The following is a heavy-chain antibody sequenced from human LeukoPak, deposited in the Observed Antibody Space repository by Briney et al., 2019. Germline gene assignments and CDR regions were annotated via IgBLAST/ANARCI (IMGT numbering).Heavy chain of an antibody. CDR2: IWYDGSFI. V-gene: IGHV3-33*06. Sequence: PGGSLRLSCAASGFNFMNFGMHWVRQAPGKGLDWVAVIWYDGSFIYYADSVRGRLIISRDNAKNTLYLQMNSVRAEDTAIYYCAKVVQYTASTGTGLASWGQGTLVTVSS. CDR3: AKVVQYTASTGTGLAS. J-gene: IGHJ4*02. D-gene: IGHD6-13*01. CDR1: GFNFMNFG.